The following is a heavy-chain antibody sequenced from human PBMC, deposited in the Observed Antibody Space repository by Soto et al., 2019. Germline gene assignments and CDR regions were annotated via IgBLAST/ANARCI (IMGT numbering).Heavy chain of an antibody. CDR2: ISSSSSYI. V-gene: IGHV3-21*01. CDR3: AKGGSPYWFDP. Sequence: GGSLRLSCAASGFTFSSYSMNWVRQAPGKGLEWVSSISSSSSYIYHADSVKGRFTISRDNAKNSLYLQMNSLRAEDTAVYYCAKGGSPYWFDPWGQGTLVTVSS. J-gene: IGHJ5*02. CDR1: GFTFSSYS.